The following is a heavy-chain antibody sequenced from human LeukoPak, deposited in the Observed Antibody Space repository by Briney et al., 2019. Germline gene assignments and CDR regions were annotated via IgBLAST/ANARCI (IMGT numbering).Heavy chain of an antibody. CDR1: GGSISSYY. CDR2: IYYSGST. J-gene: IGHJ5*02. D-gene: IGHD6-13*01. Sequence: PSETLSLTCTVSGGSISSYYWSWIRQPPGKGLEWIGYIYYSGSTNYNPSLKSRVTISVDTSKNQFSLKLSPVTAADTAVYYCACDLAAAGPWGQGTLVTVSS. V-gene: IGHV4-59*01. CDR3: ACDLAAAGP.